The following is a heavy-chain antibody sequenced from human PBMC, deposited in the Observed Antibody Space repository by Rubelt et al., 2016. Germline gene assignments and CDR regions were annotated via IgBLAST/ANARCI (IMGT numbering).Heavy chain of an antibody. CDR2: INPSGSS. CDR3: ARGQVATDY. V-gene: IGHV4-34*01. J-gene: IGHJ4*02. CDR1: RGSSSGYY. D-gene: IGHD5-12*01. Sequence: QVQLQQWGAGLLKPSETLSLTCAVYRGSSSGYYWSWIRQPPGQGLEWIGEINPSGSSKDNPSLRSRVTISVDTSKSQFSLKLSSVTAADTAVYYCARGQVATDYWGQGTLVTVSS.